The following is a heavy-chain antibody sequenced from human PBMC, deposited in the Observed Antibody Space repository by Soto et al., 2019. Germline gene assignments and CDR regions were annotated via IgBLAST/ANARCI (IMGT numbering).Heavy chain of an antibody. Sequence: SVKVSCKASGGTFSSYAISWVRQAPGQGLEWMGGIIPIFGTANYAQKFQGRVTITADESTSTAYMELSSLRSEDTAVYYCARGTTVTTPYYYDSSGYYGYWGQGTLVTVSS. CDR1: GGTFSSYA. D-gene: IGHD3-22*01. J-gene: IGHJ4*02. CDR2: IIPIFGTA. CDR3: ARGTTVTTPYYYDSSGYYGY. V-gene: IGHV1-69*13.